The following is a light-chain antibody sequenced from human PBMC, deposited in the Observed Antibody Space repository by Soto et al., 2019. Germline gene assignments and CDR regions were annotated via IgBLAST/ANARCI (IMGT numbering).Light chain of an antibody. V-gene: IGKV3-20*01. Sequence: EIVLTQSPGTLSLSPGERATLSCRASQSVSRNALAWYQRKVGQAPRLLIYDASTRAPGIPDRFSGSGSGTDFTLTISRLEPEDFALFYCEQYDTLPRTFGQGTTVEIK. CDR2: DAS. CDR3: EQYDTLPRT. J-gene: IGKJ1*01. CDR1: QSVSRNA.